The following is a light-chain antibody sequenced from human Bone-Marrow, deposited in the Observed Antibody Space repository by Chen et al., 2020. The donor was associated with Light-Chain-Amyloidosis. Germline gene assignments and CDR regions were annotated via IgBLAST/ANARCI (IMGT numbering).Light chain of an antibody. J-gene: IGLJ2*01. CDR1: SGGIASNY. CDR2: EDN. Sequence: NLMLTQPHSVSESPGKTVTISFTGSSGGIASNYVQWYQQRPGSAPTTVIYEDNQRPSGVPDRFSGSIDSSSNSASLTISGLKTEDEADYYCQSYDSSNVVFGGGTKLTVL. V-gene: IGLV6-57*02. CDR3: QSYDSSNVV.